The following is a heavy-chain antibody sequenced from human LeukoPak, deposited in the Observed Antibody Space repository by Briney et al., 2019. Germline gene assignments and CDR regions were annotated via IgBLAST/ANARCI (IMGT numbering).Heavy chain of an antibody. V-gene: IGHV1-69*11. Sequence: SVKVSCKASGGVFTTYAISWVRQAPGQGLEWMGSIIPFLGTTNYAQKFQGRVTITADEPTRTAYLELTYVRSDDTAVYYCTIIPNVILFTHYFEYWGQGTLVTVSS. J-gene: IGHJ4*02. CDR1: GGVFTTYA. CDR2: IIPFLGTT. CDR3: TIIPNVILFTHYFEY. D-gene: IGHD2-21*01.